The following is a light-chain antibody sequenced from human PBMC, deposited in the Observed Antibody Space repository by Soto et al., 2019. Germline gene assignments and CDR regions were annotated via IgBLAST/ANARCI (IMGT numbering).Light chain of an antibody. CDR1: QSISSY. J-gene: IGKJ1*01. Sequence: DIQMTQSPSSLSASVGDSVTITCRASQSISSYFNWYEQKPGKAHKLLIYGASSLQSGVPSRFSGSGSGTDFTLTISSLQPEDFATYFCQQSYTTPRTVGQGTKVEVK. CDR2: GAS. V-gene: IGKV1-39*01. CDR3: QQSYTTPRT.